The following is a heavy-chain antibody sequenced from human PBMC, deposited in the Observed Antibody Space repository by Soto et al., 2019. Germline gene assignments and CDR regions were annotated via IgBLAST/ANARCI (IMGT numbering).Heavy chain of an antibody. Sequence: QVQLVQSGAEVKEPGASVKVSCKASGYTFVSYVISWVRQAPGQGLEWMGWISPYNGNTNYAPKFQGRVTMTTDPSTSTVYMELRSLRSDDTAVYYCSRDAQKWLVAAFDIWGQGTMVTVSS. D-gene: IGHD6-19*01. CDR1: GYTFVSYV. J-gene: IGHJ3*02. CDR3: SRDAQKWLVAAFDI. V-gene: IGHV1-18*01. CDR2: ISPYNGNT.